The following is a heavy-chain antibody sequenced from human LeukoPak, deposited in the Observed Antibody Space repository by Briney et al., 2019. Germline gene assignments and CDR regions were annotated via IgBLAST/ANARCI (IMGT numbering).Heavy chain of an antibody. Sequence: PSETLSFTCTVSGGSISSGGYYWSWIRQHPGKGLEWIGYIYYSGSTYYNPSLKSRVTISVDTSKNQFSLKLSSVTAADTAVYYCARRGDYGRDFDYWGQGTLVTVSS. D-gene: IGHD4-17*01. CDR1: GGSISSGGYY. J-gene: IGHJ4*02. CDR3: ARRGDYGRDFDY. CDR2: IYYSGST. V-gene: IGHV4-31*03.